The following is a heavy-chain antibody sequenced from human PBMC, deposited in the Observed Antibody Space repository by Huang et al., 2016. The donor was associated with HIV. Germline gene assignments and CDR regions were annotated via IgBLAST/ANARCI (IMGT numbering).Heavy chain of an antibody. D-gene: IGHD3-16*01. CDR3: ARIRLAPVLWRGDAFDI. V-gene: IGHV2-26*01. Sequence: QVILEESGPVLVKPTETLTLTCNVSGFSLSERRMGVSWIRQPPGKALEWLGHIFSNDEKSYSPSLKNGLAITQETSRRQVELMMVNMDLVDTATYDWARIRLAPVLWRGDAFDIWGQGKVVTVSS. CDR2: IFSNDEK. J-gene: IGHJ3*02. CDR1: GFSLSERRMG.